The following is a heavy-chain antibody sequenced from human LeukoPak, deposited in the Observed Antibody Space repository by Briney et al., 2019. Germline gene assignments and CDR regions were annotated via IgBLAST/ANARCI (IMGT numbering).Heavy chain of an antibody. CDR1: GYTFTGYY. Sequence: ASVKVSCKASGYTFTGYYMHWVRQAPGQGLEWMGWINPNSGGTNYAQKFQGRVTMTRDTSISTAYMELSRLRSDDTAVYYCARGYRKDIVVVPAAIEGNGCFDPGAREPWSPSPQ. J-gene: IGHJ5*02. CDR3: ARGYRKDIVVVPAAIEGNGCFDP. V-gene: IGHV1-2*02. CDR2: INPNSGGT. D-gene: IGHD2-2*01.